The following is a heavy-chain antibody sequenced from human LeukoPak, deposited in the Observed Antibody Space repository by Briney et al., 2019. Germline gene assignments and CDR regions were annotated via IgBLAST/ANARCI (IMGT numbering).Heavy chain of an antibody. Sequence: KTGGSLRLSCAASGFTFSSHYIHWVRQVPGKGLVWVSDINADGRRSSYTDSVKGRFTISRDNAQNTVSLQMNSLRGEDTAVYYCARGTIERAGIDSWGQGTLVTVSS. V-gene: IGHV3-74*01. CDR1: GFTFSSHY. D-gene: IGHD1-1*01. CDR3: ARGTIERAGIDS. CDR2: INADGRRS. J-gene: IGHJ4*02.